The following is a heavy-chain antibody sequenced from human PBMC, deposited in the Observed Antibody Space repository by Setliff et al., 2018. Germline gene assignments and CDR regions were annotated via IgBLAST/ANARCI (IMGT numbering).Heavy chain of an antibody. Sequence: SETLSLSCAASGFTFSSYWMSWIRQPPGKGLEWIGYIYYSGSTYYNPSLKSRVTISVDTSKNQFSLKLSSVAAADTAVYYCARVVDTAMVIFDPWGQGTLVTVSS. J-gene: IGHJ5*02. CDR1: GFTFSSYW. V-gene: IGHV4-30-4*08. CDR2: IYYSGST. CDR3: ARVVDTAMVIFDP. D-gene: IGHD5-18*01.